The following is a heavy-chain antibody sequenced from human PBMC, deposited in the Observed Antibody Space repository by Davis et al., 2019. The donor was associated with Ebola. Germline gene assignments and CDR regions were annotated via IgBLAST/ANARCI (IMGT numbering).Heavy chain of an antibody. V-gene: IGHV4-39*01. CDR2: IYYSGST. D-gene: IGHD6-13*01. CDR3: ARDIRAAAGYGDYYYYGMDV. Sequence: TFSSYWMSWVRQAPGKGLEWIGSIYYSGSTYYNPSLKSRVTISVDTSKNQFSLKLSSVTAADTAVYYCARDIRAAAGYGDYYYYGMDVWGQGTTVTVSS. CDR1: TFSSYW. J-gene: IGHJ6*02.